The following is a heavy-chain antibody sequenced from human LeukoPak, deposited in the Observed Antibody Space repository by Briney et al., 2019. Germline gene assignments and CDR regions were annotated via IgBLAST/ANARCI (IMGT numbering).Heavy chain of an antibody. CDR2: INHSGST. CDR1: GGSFSGYY. Sequence: SETLSLTCAVYGGSFSGYYWSWIRQPPGKGLEWIGEINHSGSTNYNPSLKSRVTISVDTSKNQFSLKLSSVTAADTAVYYCARGALYYYDSSGYYYPYCFDYWGQGTLVTVSS. CDR3: ARGALYYYDSSGYYYPYCFDY. D-gene: IGHD3-22*01. J-gene: IGHJ4*02. V-gene: IGHV4-34*01.